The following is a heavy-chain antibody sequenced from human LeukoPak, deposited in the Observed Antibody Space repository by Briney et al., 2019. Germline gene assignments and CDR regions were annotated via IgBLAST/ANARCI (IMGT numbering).Heavy chain of an antibody. CDR3: ARGPIAVAGTPSIYQH. J-gene: IGHJ1*01. D-gene: IGHD6-19*01. Sequence: PGGSLRLSCAASGFTFSSYAMHWVRQAPGKGLEWVAVIWSDGSIKYYADSVKGRFTISRDNSRNTLYLQMNSLRAEDTAVYYCARGPIAVAGTPSIYQHWGQGTLVTVSS. CDR1: GFTFSSYA. V-gene: IGHV3-33*08. CDR2: IWSDGSIK.